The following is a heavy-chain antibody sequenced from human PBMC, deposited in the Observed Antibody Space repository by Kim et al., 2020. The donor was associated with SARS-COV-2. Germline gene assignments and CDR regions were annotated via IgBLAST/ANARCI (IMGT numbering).Heavy chain of an antibody. CDR1: GGTFSSYA. J-gene: IGHJ6*02. D-gene: IGHD3-3*01. CDR3: ARGIFGVVIIPMDV. Sequence: SVKVSCKASGGTFSSYAISWVRQAPGQGLEWMGGIIPIFGTANYAQKFQGRVTITADESTSTAYMELSSLRSEDTAVYYCARGIFGVVIIPMDVWGQGTTVTVSS. CDR2: IIPIFGTA. V-gene: IGHV1-69*13.